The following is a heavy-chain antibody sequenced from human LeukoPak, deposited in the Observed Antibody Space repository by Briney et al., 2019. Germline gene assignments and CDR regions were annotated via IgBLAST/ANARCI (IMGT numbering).Heavy chain of an antibody. J-gene: IGHJ4*02. CDR3: ARELGITGTQP. CDR2: ITAYNGNT. D-gene: IGHD1-7*01. CDR1: GYTFTSYG. Sequence: ASVKASCKASGYTFTSYGVSWVRQAPGQGLEYVGWITAYNGNTNYAQELQGRVTMTTDTSTSTAYMELRSLKSDDTAVYYCARELGITGTQPWGQGTLVTVSS. V-gene: IGHV1-18*01.